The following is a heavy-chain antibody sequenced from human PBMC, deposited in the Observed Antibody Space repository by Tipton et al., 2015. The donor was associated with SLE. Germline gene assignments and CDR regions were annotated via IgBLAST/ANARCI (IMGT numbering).Heavy chain of an antibody. CDR3: ARGPRSWYFDL. CDR1: GGSIRSSSYH. Sequence: TLSLTCTVSGGSIRSSSYHWGWIRQPPGKGLEWIGSLYYSGSTYYNPSLKSRVTISVDTSKNHFSLKLSSVTAADTAVYYCARGPRSWYFDLWGRGTLVTVSS. D-gene: IGHD1-14*01. CDR2: LYYSGST. J-gene: IGHJ2*01. V-gene: IGHV4-39*02.